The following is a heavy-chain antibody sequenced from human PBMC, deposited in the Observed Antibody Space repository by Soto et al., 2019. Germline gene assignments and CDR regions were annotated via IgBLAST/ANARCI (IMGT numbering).Heavy chain of an antibody. D-gene: IGHD4-17*01. CDR2: IYPGDSDT. J-gene: IGHJ6*02. Sequence: GESLKISCKGSGYSFTSYWIGWVRQMPGKGLEWMGIIYPGDSDTRYSPSFQGQVTISADKSISTAYLQWSSLKASDTAMYYCARDDYGGKANYYCGMDVWGQGTTVTVSS. CDR3: ARDDYGGKANYYCGMDV. V-gene: IGHV5-51*01. CDR1: GYSFTSYW.